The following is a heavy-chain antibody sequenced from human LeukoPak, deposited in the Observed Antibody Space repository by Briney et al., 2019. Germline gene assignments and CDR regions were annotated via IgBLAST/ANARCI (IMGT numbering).Heavy chain of an antibody. CDR1: GFTFSSYE. CDR2: ISSNSNSI. Sequence: TGGSLRLSCKASGFTFSSYEMNWVRQAPGKGLEWLSYISSNSNSIYYARSVKGRFTISRDNAENSLYLQMNSLRAEDTAVYYCASRLFGELIGFDYWGQGTMVTVSS. V-gene: IGHV3-48*03. CDR3: ASRLFGELIGFDY. D-gene: IGHD3-10*01. J-gene: IGHJ4*02.